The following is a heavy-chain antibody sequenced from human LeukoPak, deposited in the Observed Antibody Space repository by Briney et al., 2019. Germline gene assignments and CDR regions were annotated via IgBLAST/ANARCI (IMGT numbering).Heavy chain of an antibody. CDR2: FSGSGDST. CDR3: AKGHHAYGDYYDY. Sequence: GSPRLSCAASGFTFSSYAMSWVRPAPGKGLEWVSDFSGSGDSTYYADSVKGRFTISRYNSKNTLYLQMNSLRGEDTAVYYCAKGHHAYGDYYDYWGQGTLVTVSS. J-gene: IGHJ4*02. CDR1: GFTFSSYA. V-gene: IGHV3-23*01. D-gene: IGHD4-17*01.